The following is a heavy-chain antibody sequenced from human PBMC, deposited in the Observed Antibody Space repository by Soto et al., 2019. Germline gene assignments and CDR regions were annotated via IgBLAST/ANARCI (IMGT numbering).Heavy chain of an antibody. Sequence: PGGSLRLSCAASGFTFDDYAMHWVRQAPGKGLEWVSGISWNSGSIGYADSVKGRFTISRDNAKNSLYLQMNSLRAEDTALYYCAKDRIAAAAPDAFDIWGQGTMVTVS. CDR2: ISWNSGSI. V-gene: IGHV3-9*01. D-gene: IGHD6-13*01. CDR3: AKDRIAAAAPDAFDI. J-gene: IGHJ3*02. CDR1: GFTFDDYA.